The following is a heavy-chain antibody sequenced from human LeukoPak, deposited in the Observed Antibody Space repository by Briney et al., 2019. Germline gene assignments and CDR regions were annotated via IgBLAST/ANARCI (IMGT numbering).Heavy chain of an antibody. J-gene: IGHJ4*02. Sequence: SETLSLTCTVSGDSISSSSYYWGWIRQPPGKGLEWIGSIYYSGSTYYNPSLKSRVTISVDTSKNQFSLKLSSVTAADTAVYYCARVITVSNAFDCWGQGTLVTVSS. D-gene: IGHD4-17*01. CDR1: GDSISSSSYY. CDR3: ARVITVSNAFDC. CDR2: IYYSGST. V-gene: IGHV4-39*07.